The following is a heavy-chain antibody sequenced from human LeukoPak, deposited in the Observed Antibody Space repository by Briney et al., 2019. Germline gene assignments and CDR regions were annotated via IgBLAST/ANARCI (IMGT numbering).Heavy chain of an antibody. D-gene: IGHD1-26*01. V-gene: IGHV5-51*01. CDR1: GYTFTTYW. Sequence: GESLKISCKGSGYTFTTYWIGWVRQMPGKGMEWMGIIYPGDSDTRYSPSFQGQVTISADKSISTAYLQWSSLKASDSAMYYCARRRYGSHFDYWGQGTLVTVSS. J-gene: IGHJ4*02. CDR2: IYPGDSDT. CDR3: ARRRYGSHFDY.